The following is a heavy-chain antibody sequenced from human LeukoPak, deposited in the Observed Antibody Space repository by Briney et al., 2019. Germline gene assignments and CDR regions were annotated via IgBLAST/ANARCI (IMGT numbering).Heavy chain of an antibody. CDR2: IYPGDSDT. D-gene: IGHD3-3*01. J-gene: IGHJ4*02. CDR3: ARHRFQFNYDFWSGYGY. V-gene: IGHV5-51*01. Sequence: GESLKISCKGSGYSFTSYWIGWVRQMPGKGLEWMGIIYPGDSDTRYSPSFQGQVTISADKSISTAYLQWSSLKASDTAMYYCARHRFQFNYDFWSGYGYWGQGTLVTVSS. CDR1: GYSFTSYW.